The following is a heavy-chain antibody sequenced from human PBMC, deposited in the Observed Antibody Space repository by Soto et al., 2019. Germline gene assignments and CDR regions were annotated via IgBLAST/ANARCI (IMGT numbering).Heavy chain of an antibody. Sequence: GGSLRLSCAAPGFTFSTYAMNWVRQAPGKGLEWVSAISGSGDRTFYADSVKGRFTISRDNSKSTLYMQMNRLRSEDTAVYYCAKDGHRNDRAYYYYYAMDVWGQGTTVTVSS. CDR2: ISGSGDRT. CDR3: AKDGHRNDRAYYYYYAMDV. J-gene: IGHJ6*02. V-gene: IGHV3-23*01. CDR1: GFTFSTYA.